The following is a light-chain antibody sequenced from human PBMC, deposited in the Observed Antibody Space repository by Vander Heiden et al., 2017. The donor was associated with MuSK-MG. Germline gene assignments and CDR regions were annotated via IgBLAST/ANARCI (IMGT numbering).Light chain of an antibody. Sequence: SVLTQPTSASRTPGPRVTMSCSGSSSNMGSNTVSWYQQLPGTAPKLLMYSNNQWPSGVPDRFSGSKSGTSASLAISGLQSDDEADYYCAAWDDSRNGVIFGGGTKLTIL. V-gene: IGLV1-44*01. CDR1: SSNMGSNT. J-gene: IGLJ2*01. CDR3: AAWDDSRNGVI. CDR2: SNN.